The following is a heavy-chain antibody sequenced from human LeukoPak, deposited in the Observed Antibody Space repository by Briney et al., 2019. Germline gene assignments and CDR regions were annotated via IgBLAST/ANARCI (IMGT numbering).Heavy chain of an antibody. D-gene: IGHD2-8*01. J-gene: IGHJ5*02. CDR3: ARASFESNGGPRFLPNWFDP. CDR2: INTNTGNP. CDR1: GYTFTSYA. V-gene: IGHV7-4-1*02. Sequence: ASVKVSCKASGYTFTSYAMNWVRQAPGQGLEWMGWINTNTGNPTYAQGFTGWFVFSLDTSVSTAYLQISSLKAEDTAVYYCARASFESNGGPRFLPNWFDPWGQGTLVTVSS.